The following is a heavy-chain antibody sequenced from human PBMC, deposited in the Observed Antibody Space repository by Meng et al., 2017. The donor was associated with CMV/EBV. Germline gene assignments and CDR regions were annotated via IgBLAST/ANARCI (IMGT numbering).Heavy chain of an antibody. CDR1: GGSFSGYY. V-gene: IGHV4-34*01. J-gene: IGHJ5*02. D-gene: IGHD3-3*01. Sequence: SETLSLTCAVYGGSFSGYYWSWIRQPPGKGLEWIGEINHSGSTNHNPSLKSRVTISVDTSKNQLSLKLSSVTAADTAVYYCARGESYYDFWSGSSNWFDPWGQGTLVTVSS. CDR2: INHSGST. CDR3: ARGESYYDFWSGSSNWFDP.